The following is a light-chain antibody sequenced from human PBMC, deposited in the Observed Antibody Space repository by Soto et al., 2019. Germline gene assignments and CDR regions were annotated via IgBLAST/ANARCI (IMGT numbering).Light chain of an antibody. CDR3: HQYDDWPPGYT. J-gene: IGKJ2*01. CDR2: GAS. CDR1: QSINNN. V-gene: IGKV3-15*01. Sequence: EIVMTQSPATLSVSPGDRATLSCRASQSINNNLAWYQQKPGQAPRLLIHGASTRATSIPARFSGSGSGAEFTLTISSLQSEDFAVYYCHQYDDWPPGYTFGQGTKLEI.